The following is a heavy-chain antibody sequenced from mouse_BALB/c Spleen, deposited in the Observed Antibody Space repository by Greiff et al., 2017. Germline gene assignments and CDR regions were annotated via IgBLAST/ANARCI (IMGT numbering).Heavy chain of an antibody. CDR2: ISYSGST. CDR3: ARGYYYGSSPWYFDY. D-gene: IGHD1-1*01. V-gene: IGHV3-2*02. Sequence: EVQLVESGPGLVKPSQSLSLTCTVTGYSITSDYAWNWIRQFPGNKLEWMGYISYSGSTSYNPSLKSRISITRDTSKNQFFLQLNSVTTEDTATYYCARGYYYGSSPWYFDYWGQGTTLTVSS. J-gene: IGHJ2*01. CDR1: GYSITSDYA.